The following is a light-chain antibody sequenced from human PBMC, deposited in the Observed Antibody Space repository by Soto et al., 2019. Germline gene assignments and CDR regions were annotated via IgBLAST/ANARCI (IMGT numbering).Light chain of an antibody. CDR1: SGSIASNY. V-gene: IGLV6-57*01. J-gene: IGLJ2*01. Sequence: NFMLTQPHSVSASPGKTVTISCTRSSGSIASNYVHWYQQRPGSFPTAVIYDDNQRPSGVPDRFSGSIDSSSNSASLTISGLKTEDEADYYCQSYDSSTVVFGGGTKVTVL. CDR2: DDN. CDR3: QSYDSSTVV.